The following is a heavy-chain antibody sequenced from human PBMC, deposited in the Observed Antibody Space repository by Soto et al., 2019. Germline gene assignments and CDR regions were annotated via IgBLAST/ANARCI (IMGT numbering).Heavy chain of an antibody. J-gene: IGHJ4*02. Sequence: QTGGSLRLSCTASGFSFSSYAMTWVRQAPGKGLEWVSSTTDDGGRTFYADSVKGRFTISRDNSNNRLYLQMNSLRAEDTAVYYCAKLTHYYDSSGSGYWGQGTLVTVSS. V-gene: IGHV3-23*01. D-gene: IGHD3-22*01. CDR1: GFSFSSYA. CDR3: AKLTHYYDSSGSGY. CDR2: TTDDGGRT.